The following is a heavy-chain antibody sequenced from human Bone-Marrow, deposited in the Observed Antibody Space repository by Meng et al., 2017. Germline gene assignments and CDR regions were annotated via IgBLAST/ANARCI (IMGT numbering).Heavy chain of an antibody. Sequence: QVQVQQWGAGLLKPSETLSLTCAFYGGSFSAYDWSWTRPPPGKGREWLGQINHSGSTNDNPSLKSRVTISIDTSRNQLSLKLSSVTAADTAVYYCRLAYCMGDCVDYWGQGTLVTVSS. CDR3: RLAYCMGDCVDY. V-gene: IGHV4-34*01. D-gene: IGHD2-21*01. J-gene: IGHJ4*02. CDR2: INHSGST. CDR1: GGSFSAYD.